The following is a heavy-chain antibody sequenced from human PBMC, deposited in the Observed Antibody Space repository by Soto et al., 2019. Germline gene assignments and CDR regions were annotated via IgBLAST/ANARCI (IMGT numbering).Heavy chain of an antibody. Sequence: PWQSLKNACNVCGYSFTSYSIGWVRQMPGKGLEWMGIIYPGDSDTRYSPSFQGQVTISADKSISTAYLQWSSLKASDTAMYYCAREQRVFGVVNKYYYYGMDVWGQGTTVTVSS. J-gene: IGHJ6*02. CDR2: IYPGDSDT. V-gene: IGHV5-51*01. CDR3: AREQRVFGVVNKYYYYGMDV. CDR1: GYSFTSYS. D-gene: IGHD3-3*01.